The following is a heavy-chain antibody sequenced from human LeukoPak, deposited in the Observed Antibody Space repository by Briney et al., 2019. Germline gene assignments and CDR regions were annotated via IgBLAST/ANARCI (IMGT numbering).Heavy chain of an antibody. CDR3: AKKSLWSGPFDY. D-gene: IGHD3-3*01. CDR2: ISGSGGST. CDR1: GFTFSSYA. J-gene: IGHJ4*02. V-gene: IGHV3-23*01. Sequence: GGSLRLSCAASGFTFSSYAMSWVRQAPGKGLEWVSAISGSGGSTYYADSVKGRFTISRDNSKNTLYLQMNSLRVEDTAVYFCAKKSLWSGPFDYWGQGTPVTVFS.